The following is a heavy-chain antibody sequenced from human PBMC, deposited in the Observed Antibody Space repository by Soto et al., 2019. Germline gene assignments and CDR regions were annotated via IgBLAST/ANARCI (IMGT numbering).Heavy chain of an antibody. V-gene: IGHV4-59*01. Sequence: QVQLQESGPGLVKPSETLSLDCTVSGGPISGYYWSWIRQSPGKGLEWIGYIYYSGSTNYNPSLKSRVTISVDTSKNQFSLELSSVTAAYTAVYYCARGSSCWLPRLDYWGQGTLVTVSS. D-gene: IGHD6-19*01. CDR3: ARGSSCWLPRLDY. CDR1: GGPISGYY. CDR2: IYYSGST. J-gene: IGHJ4*02.